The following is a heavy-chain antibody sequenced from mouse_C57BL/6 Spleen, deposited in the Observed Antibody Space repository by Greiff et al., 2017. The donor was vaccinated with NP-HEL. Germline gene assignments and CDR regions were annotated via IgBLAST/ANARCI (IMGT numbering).Heavy chain of an antibody. Sequence: QVQLQQPGAELVKPGASVKLSCKASGYTFTSYWMHWVKQRPGQGLEWIGMIHPNSGSTNYNEKFKSKATLTVDKSSSTAYMQLSSLTSEDSAVYYCARWGYDYDPYYAMDYWGQGTSVTVSP. J-gene: IGHJ4*01. CDR3: ARWGYDYDPYYAMDY. D-gene: IGHD2-4*01. CDR2: IHPNSGST. CDR1: GYTFTSYW. V-gene: IGHV1-64*01.